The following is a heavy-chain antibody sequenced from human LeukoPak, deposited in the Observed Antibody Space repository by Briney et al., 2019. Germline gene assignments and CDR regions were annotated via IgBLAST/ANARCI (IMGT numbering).Heavy chain of an antibody. Sequence: GGSLRLSCAASGFTLSSYAMHWVRQAPGKGLEWVAVISYDGSNKYYADSVKGRFTISRDNSKNTLYLQMNSLRAEDTAVYYCAKGGQLWSPLNYWGQGTLVTVSS. CDR3: AKGGQLWSPLNY. J-gene: IGHJ4*02. D-gene: IGHD5-18*01. CDR1: GFTLSSYA. V-gene: IGHV3-30-3*01. CDR2: ISYDGSNK.